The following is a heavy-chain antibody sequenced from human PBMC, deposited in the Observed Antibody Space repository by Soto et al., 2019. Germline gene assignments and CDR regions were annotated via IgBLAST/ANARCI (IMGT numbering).Heavy chain of an antibody. CDR1: GDSVSSNSAA. J-gene: IGHJ3*02. CDR3: AKTKATYPLKAIDI. Sequence: SQTLSLTXAISGDSVSSNSAAWNWIRQSPSRGLEWLGRTYYRSKWYNDYAVSVKSRITINPDTSKNQFSLQLNSVTPEDTAVYYCAKTKATYPLKAIDIWGQGTMVTVSS. D-gene: IGHD1-26*01. CDR2: TYYRSKWYN. V-gene: IGHV6-1*01.